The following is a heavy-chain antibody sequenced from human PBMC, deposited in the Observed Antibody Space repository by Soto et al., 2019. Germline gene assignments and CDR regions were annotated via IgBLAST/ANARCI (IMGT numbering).Heavy chain of an antibody. Sequence: GASVKVSCKVSGGTFSSYAISWVRQAPGQGLEWMGGIIPIFGTANYAQKFQGRVTITADKSTSTAYMELSSLRSEDTAVYYCAAGIVVVPAAIEGAGYYYYYGMDVWGQGTTVTVSS. CDR1: GGTFSSYA. J-gene: IGHJ6*02. V-gene: IGHV1-69*06. CDR3: AAGIVVVPAAIEGAGYYYYYGMDV. D-gene: IGHD2-2*02. CDR2: IIPIFGTA.